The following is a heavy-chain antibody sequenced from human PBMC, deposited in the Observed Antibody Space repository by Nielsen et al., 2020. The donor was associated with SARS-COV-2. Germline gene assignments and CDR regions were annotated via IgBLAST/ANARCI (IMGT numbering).Heavy chain of an antibody. J-gene: IGHJ5*02. CDR2: ISGSDGST. D-gene: IGHD2-15*01. Sequence: GGSLRLSCAASGFTFSSYSMNWVRQAPGKGLEWVSAISGSDGSTYYADSVKGRFTISRDNSKNTLYLQMNSLRAEDTAVYYCAKDLPSTVVVVAATLSLVGDWFDPWGQGTLVTVSS. CDR1: GFTFSSYS. V-gene: IGHV3-23*01. CDR3: AKDLPSTVVVVAATLSLVGDWFDP.